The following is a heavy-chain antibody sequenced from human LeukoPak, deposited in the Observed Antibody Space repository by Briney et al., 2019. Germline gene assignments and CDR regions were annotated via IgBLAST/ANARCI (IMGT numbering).Heavy chain of an antibody. CDR1: GFTFSDYD. J-gene: IGHJ4*02. Sequence: GGSLRLSCAASGFTFSDYDMSWIRQAPGKGLEWVSYISSSGSTIYYADSVKGRFTISRDNAKNSLYLQMNSLRAEDTAVYYCAREWRITMVRGVIPTIVYWGQGTLVTVSS. CDR2: ISSSGSTI. V-gene: IGHV3-11*04. CDR3: AREWRITMVRGVIPTIVY. D-gene: IGHD3-10*01.